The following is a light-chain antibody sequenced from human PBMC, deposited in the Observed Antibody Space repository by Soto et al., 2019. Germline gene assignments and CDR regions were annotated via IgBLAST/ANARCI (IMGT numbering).Light chain of an antibody. CDR2: NTN. Sequence: QTVVTQEPSFSVSPGGTVTLSCALRSGSASTTYYPSWYQQTPGQAPRTLIYNTNTRSSGVPDRFSGSILENKAALTITGAQADDESDYYCVLYMGSGIVIFGGGTQLTVL. CDR1: SGSASTTYY. CDR3: VLYMGSGIVI. V-gene: IGLV8-61*01. J-gene: IGLJ7*01.